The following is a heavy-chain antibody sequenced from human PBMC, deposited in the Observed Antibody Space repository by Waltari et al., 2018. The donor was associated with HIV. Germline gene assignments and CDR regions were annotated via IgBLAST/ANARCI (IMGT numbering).Heavy chain of an antibody. CDR3: ARRPGYCSGTRCYYSHWFDP. CDR2: IYWNGNK. V-gene: IGHV2-5*01. D-gene: IGHD2-2*03. CDR1: GFSLSTSGVG. Sequence: QITLEESGPTLVKPTQTLTLTCTFSGFSLSTSGVGVGWIRQPPGKALEWLALIYWNGNKHYSPSIKSRVTITKETSKDQVVLKMTNMDPADTATYFCARRPGYCSGTRCYYSHWFDPWGQGTLVTVSS. J-gene: IGHJ5*02.